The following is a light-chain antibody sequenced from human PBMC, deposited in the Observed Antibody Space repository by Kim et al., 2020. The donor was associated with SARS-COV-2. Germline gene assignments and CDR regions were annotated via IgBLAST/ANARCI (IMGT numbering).Light chain of an antibody. CDR1: RTNIGAGYY. V-gene: IGLV1-40*01. CDR3: QCYENSRSGNWV. J-gene: IGLJ3*02. CDR2: TDD. Sequence: VTIHCPGSRTNIGAGYYEHWYQQQQGTANTPIIFTDDNRTPRAPDRICVSESKTSASLTLAVLQVEDEAEYYCQCYENSRSGNWVFGGGTQLTVL.